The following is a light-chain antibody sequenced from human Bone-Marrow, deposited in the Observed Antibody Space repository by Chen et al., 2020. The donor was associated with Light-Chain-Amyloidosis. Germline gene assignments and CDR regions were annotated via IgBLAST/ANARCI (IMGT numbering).Light chain of an antibody. J-gene: IGLJ3*02. CDR3: QVWDRSSDRPV. CDR2: DDS. V-gene: IGLV3-21*02. CDR1: NIGSTS. Sequence: SSELIHQSPALVAPGPTATIACGGNNIGSTSLHWYQQTPGQAPLLVVYDDSDRPSGIPERLSGSNSGNTATLTISRVEAGDEADYYCQVWDRSSDRPVFGGGTKLTVL.